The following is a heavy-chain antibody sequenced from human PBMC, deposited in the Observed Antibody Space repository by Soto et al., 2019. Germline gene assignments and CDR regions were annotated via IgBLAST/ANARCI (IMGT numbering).Heavy chain of an antibody. CDR2: IRSKANSYAT. Sequence: PGGSLRLSCAASGFTFSGSAMHWVRQASGKGLEWVGRIRSKANSYATAYAASVKGRFTISRDNSKNTVYLQMNSPRAEDTAMYYCARDNKPPRVVVTASYYYCGMDVWGQGTTVTVSS. CDR1: GFTFSGSA. J-gene: IGHJ6*02. CDR3: ARDNKPPRVVVTASYYYCGMDV. D-gene: IGHD2-21*02. V-gene: IGHV3-73*01.